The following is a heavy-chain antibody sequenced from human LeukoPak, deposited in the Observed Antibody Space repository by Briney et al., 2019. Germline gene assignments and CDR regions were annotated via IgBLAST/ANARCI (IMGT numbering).Heavy chain of an antibody. CDR2: INPNSGGT. D-gene: IGHD5-24*01. V-gene: IGHV1-2*02. Sequence: ASVKVSCKASGYTFTGYYMHWVRQAPGQGLEWMGWINPNSGGTNYAQKFQGRVTMTRDTSISTAYMELSSLRSEDTAVYYCARGGRWLQNLEDYYYYYMDVWGKGTTVTVSS. CDR3: ARGGRWLQNLEDYYYYYMDV. CDR1: GYTFTGYY. J-gene: IGHJ6*03.